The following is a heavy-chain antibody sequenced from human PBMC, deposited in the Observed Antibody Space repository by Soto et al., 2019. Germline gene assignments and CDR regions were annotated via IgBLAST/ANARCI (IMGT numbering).Heavy chain of an antibody. J-gene: IGHJ6*03. CDR2: IYYSGST. D-gene: IGHD3-10*01. CDR3: ARHITMVRGVISGGYSKHKQDYSYYYYMDV. Sequence: SETLSLTCTVSGGSISSSSYYWGWIRQPPGKGLEWIGSIYYSGSTYYNPSLKSRVTISVDTSKNQFSLKLSSVTAADTAVYYCARHITMVRGVISGGYSKHKQDYSYYYYMDVWCKGPTVT. V-gene: IGHV4-39*01. CDR1: GGSISSSSYY.